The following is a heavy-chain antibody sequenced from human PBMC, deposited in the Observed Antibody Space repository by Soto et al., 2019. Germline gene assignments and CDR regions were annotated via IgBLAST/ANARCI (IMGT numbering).Heavy chain of an antibody. V-gene: IGHV3-7*01. Sequence: GGSLRLSCAASGFIFSNFWMAWVRQAPGRGLEWVAVISKDGSDKYYVDSVKGRFIISRDNARNSLYLQMNSLRAEDTAVYFCAREFDYDCDYWGQGALVTVSS. J-gene: IGHJ4*02. CDR2: ISKDGSDK. D-gene: IGHD3-16*01. CDR3: AREFDYDCDY. CDR1: GFIFSNFW.